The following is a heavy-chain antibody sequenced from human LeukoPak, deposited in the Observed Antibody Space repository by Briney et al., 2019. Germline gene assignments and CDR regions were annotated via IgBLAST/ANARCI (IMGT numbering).Heavy chain of an antibody. Sequence: PGGSLRLSCAASGFTFSSYAMSWVRQAPGKGLEWVSAISGSGGSTYYADSVKGRFTISRDNSKSTLYLQMNSLRAEDTAVYYCAKDAISITMIVVAPGNAFDIWGQGTMVTVSS. V-gene: IGHV3-23*01. CDR3: AKDAISITMIVVAPGNAFDI. J-gene: IGHJ3*02. CDR1: GFTFSSYA. D-gene: IGHD3-22*01. CDR2: ISGSGGST.